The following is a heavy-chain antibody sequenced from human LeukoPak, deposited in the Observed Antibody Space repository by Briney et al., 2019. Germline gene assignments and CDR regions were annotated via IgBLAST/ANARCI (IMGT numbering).Heavy chain of an antibody. J-gene: IGHJ4*02. V-gene: IGHV1-18*01. CDR3: ARDEDYGIFVNVDY. CDR1: GYSFVLYG. Sequence: ASVKVSCKASGYSFVLYGISWVRQAPGQGPEWMGWISTYNGNTRYAEKFQGRVTMTTDTPTSTAYMELRSLGSDDTAVYYCARDEDYGIFVNVDYWGQGTLVTVSS. CDR2: ISTYNGNT. D-gene: IGHD4-17*01.